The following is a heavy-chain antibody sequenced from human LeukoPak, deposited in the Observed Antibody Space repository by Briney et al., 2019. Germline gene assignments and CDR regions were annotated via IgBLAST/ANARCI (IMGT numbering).Heavy chain of an antibody. Sequence: PSETLSLTCTISGDSTNTYFWSWIRQPPGKGLEWIGYIYYTGTTNYNPSLKSRVTISVDTSKNQFSLKLSSVTAADTAVYYCAREEVTMVRGVISHWFDPWGQGTLVTVSS. CDR3: AREEVTMVRGVISHWFDP. V-gene: IGHV4-59*12. CDR1: GDSTNTYF. J-gene: IGHJ5*02. CDR2: IYYTGTT. D-gene: IGHD3-10*01.